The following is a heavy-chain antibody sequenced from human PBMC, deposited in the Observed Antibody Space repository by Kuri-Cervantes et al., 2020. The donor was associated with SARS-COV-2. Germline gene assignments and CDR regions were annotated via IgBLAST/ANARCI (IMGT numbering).Heavy chain of an antibody. Sequence: ASVKVSCKTSGYTFTTYGIIWVRQAPGQGLEWMGWISTYNNDTNYAQKFQGRVTMTTDTSTSTVYMELTSLKSDDTAVYYCARDYFGNWFDPWGQRTLVTVSS. D-gene: IGHD2/OR15-2a*01. CDR1: GYTFTTYG. CDR2: ISTYNNDT. CDR3: ARDYFGNWFDP. J-gene: IGHJ5*02. V-gene: IGHV1-18*01.